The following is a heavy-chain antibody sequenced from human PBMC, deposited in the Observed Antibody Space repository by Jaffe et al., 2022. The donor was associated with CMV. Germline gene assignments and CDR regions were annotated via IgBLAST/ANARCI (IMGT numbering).Heavy chain of an antibody. D-gene: IGHD1-1*01. CDR1: GFTFSDHG. J-gene: IGHJ5*02. Sequence: QVQVVESGGGVVQPGRSLRLSCATSGFTFSDHGIHWVRQAPGKGLEWVAIIGYDGSEKHYSQSVKGRFTISRDNSRNTAYLEMNILRAEDTGVYYCARETTYASTWYNVHRWFGPWGQGTQVIVAS. CDR2: IGYDGSEK. V-gene: IGHV3-33*01. CDR3: ARETTYASTWYNVHRWFGP.